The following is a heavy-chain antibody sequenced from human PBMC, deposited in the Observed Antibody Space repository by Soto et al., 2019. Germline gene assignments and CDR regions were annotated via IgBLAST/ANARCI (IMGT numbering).Heavy chain of an antibody. D-gene: IGHD6-13*01. V-gene: IGHV1-2*02. CDR1: GYTFTGYY. Sequence: GASVKVSCKASGYTFTGYYMHWVRQAPGQGLEWMGWINPNSGGTNYAQKFQGRVTMTRDTSISSAYMELSRLRSDDTAVYYCARERVAASRRTRSNWFDPWGQGTLVTVSS. CDR3: ARERVAASRRTRSNWFDP. J-gene: IGHJ5*02. CDR2: INPNSGGT.